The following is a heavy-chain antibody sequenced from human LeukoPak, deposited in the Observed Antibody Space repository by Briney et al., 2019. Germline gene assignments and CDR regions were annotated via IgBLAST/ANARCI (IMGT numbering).Heavy chain of an antibody. V-gene: IGHV4-30-2*01. CDR2: IYHSGST. CDR1: GGSISSGGYY. Sequence: SQTLSLTCTVSGGSISSGGYYWSWIRQPPGKGLEWIGYIYHSGSTYYNPSLKSRVTISVDRSKNQFSLKLSSVTAADTAVYYCARGDRSGNFGYYFDYWGQGTLVTVSS. D-gene: IGHD6-25*01. CDR3: ARGDRSGNFGYYFDY. J-gene: IGHJ4*02.